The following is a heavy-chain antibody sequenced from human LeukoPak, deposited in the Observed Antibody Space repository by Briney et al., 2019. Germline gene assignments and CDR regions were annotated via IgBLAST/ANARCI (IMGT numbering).Heavy chain of an antibody. V-gene: IGHV1-46*01. CDR3: ARAVAYCGGDCYSDY. CDR2: INPSGGST. J-gene: IGHJ4*02. D-gene: IGHD2-21*02. CDR1: GYSFTNYA. Sequence: GASVKVSCKASGYSFTNYAMNWVRQAPGQGLEWMGIINPSGGSTSYAQKFQGRVTITADESTSTAYMELSSLRSEDTAVYYCARAVAYCGGDCYSDYWGQGTLVTVSS.